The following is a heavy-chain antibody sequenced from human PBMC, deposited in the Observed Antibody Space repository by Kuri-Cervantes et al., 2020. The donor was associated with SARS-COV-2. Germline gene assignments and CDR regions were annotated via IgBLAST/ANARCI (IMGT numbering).Heavy chain of an antibody. D-gene: IGHD6-13*01. Sequence: LSLTCAASGFTVSSNYMSWVRQAPGKGLEWVSVIYSGGSTYYADSVKGRFTISRDNAKNSLYLQMNSLRAEDTAVYYCARDPAAAGMGRITDYWGQGTPVTVSS. CDR2: IYSGGST. CDR3: ARDPAAAGMGRITDY. V-gene: IGHV3-53*01. CDR1: GFTVSSNY. J-gene: IGHJ4*02.